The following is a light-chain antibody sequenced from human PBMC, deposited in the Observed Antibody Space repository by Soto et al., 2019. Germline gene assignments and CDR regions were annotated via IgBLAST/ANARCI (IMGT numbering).Light chain of an antibody. J-gene: IGKJ1*01. CDR2: DAS. Sequence: DIQMTQSPSTLSASVGDRVTITCRASQSISSWLAWYQQKPGKAPKLLIYDASSLESGVPLRFSGSGSGTEFTLTIRGLQPDDFATYYCQQYNSFSGTFGQGTKVEIK. CDR3: QQYNSFSGT. CDR1: QSISSW. V-gene: IGKV1-5*01.